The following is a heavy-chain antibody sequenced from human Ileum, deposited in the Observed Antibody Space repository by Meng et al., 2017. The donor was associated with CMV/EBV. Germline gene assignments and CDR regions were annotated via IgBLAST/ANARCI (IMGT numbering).Heavy chain of an antibody. Sequence: GASLKISCAASGFGFSVDAMSWVRQAPGRGLGWVSGLTSTCNRYYADSVQGRFTITRDNSKNTVYLKMNSLRVEDTAMYYCAKDAGWDSSGNLRFYFDFWGQGSMVTVSS. CDR2: LTSTCNR. CDR3: AKDAGWDSSGNLRFYFDF. D-gene: IGHD3-22*01. J-gene: IGHJ4*02. CDR1: GFGFSVDA. V-gene: IGHV3-69-1*01.